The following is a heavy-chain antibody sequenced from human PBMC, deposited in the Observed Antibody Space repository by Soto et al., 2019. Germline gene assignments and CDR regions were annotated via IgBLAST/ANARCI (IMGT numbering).Heavy chain of an antibody. D-gene: IGHD6-13*01. Sequence: EVQLVESGGGLVKPGGSLRLSCEASGFPFNSFTMNWVRQAPGKGLEWVSSISSSSTYKYYADSVKGRFTISRDNAKNSLYLQMNSLRADDTAVYYCARDREALKPDTGYGSSPIDWGQGTLVTVSS. J-gene: IGHJ4*02. CDR3: ARDREALKPDTGYGSSPID. CDR2: ISSSSTYK. CDR1: GFPFNSFT. V-gene: IGHV3-21*01.